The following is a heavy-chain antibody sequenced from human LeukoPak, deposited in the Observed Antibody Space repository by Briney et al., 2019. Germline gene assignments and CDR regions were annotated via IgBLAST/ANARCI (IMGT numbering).Heavy chain of an antibody. D-gene: IGHD6-13*01. CDR1: GFSFSNYW. J-gene: IGHJ4*02. V-gene: IGHV3-7*03. CDR2: INQNGGQS. CDR3: VKNSGWYCLDY. Sequence: GGSLRLSCEASGFSFSNYWMTWVRQAPGKGLEWVADINQNGGQSYYVDSVKSRFTLSRDNAKNSLFLQLNSLRAEDTAVYYCVKNSGWYCLDYWGQGITVIVSS.